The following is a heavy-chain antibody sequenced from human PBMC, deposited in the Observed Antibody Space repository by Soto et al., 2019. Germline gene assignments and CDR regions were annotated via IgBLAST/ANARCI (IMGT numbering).Heavy chain of an antibody. CDR3: ARDGNYYDSSGYPYYYYGMDV. D-gene: IGHD3-22*01. CDR1: GGTFSSYA. J-gene: IGHJ6*02. Sequence: QVQLVQSGAEVKKPGSSVKVSCKASGGTFSSYAISWVRQAPGQGLEWMGGIIPIFGTANYAQKFQGRVTITADESTSTAYMELSSLRSVDTAVYYCARDGNYYDSSGYPYYYYGMDVWGQGTTVTVSS. CDR2: IIPIFGTA. V-gene: IGHV1-69*01.